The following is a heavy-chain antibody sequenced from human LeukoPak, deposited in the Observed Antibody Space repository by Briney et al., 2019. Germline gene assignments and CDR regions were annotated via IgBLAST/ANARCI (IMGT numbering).Heavy chain of an antibody. J-gene: IGHJ4*02. CDR3: AKDFRGCSDY. D-gene: IGHD3-10*02. V-gene: IGHV3-30*02. CDR1: GFTFSTYG. Sequence: GGSLRLSCAASGFTFSTYGMHWVRQAPGKGLEWVAFIRFDGSNEYYADSVKGRFTISRDNSKNTLYLQMNSLRAEDTAVYYCAKDFRGCSDYWGQGTLVTVSS. CDR2: IRFDGSNE.